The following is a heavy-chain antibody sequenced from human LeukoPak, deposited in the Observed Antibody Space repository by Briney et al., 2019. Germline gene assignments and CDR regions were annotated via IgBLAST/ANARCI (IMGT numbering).Heavy chain of an antibody. D-gene: IGHD3-22*01. Sequence: GGSLRLSCAASGFTFSSYSMNWVRQAPGKGLEWVSHITASGTAMFYADSVKGRFTISRDNAKNSLYLRMNSLRDEDTAVYYCARPYDTRGYFPDYWGQGTLVTVSS. CDR2: ITASGTAM. CDR3: ARPYDTRGYFPDY. V-gene: IGHV3-48*02. CDR1: GFTFSSYS. J-gene: IGHJ4*02.